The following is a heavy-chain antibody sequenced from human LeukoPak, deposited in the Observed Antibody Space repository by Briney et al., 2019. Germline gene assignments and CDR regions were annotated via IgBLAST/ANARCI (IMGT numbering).Heavy chain of an antibody. CDR1: GFSLSTRGMC. Sequence: SGPTLVNPTQTLTLTCTFSGFSLSTRGMCVSWIRQPPGKALEWLARIDWDDDKYYSTSLKTRLTISKDTSKNQVVLTMTNMDPVDTATYYCARMSDSSGYYYYFDYWGQGTLVTVSS. CDR3: ARMSDSSGYYYYFDY. J-gene: IGHJ4*02. V-gene: IGHV2-70*11. D-gene: IGHD3-22*01. CDR2: IDWDDDK.